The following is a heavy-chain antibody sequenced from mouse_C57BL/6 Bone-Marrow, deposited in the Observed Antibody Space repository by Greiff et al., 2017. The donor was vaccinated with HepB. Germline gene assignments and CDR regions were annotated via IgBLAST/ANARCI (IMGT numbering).Heavy chain of an antibody. CDR1: GYTFTSYW. CDR2: IDPSDSYT. CDR3: APDGSYAMDY. Sequence: QVQLKQPGAELVRPGTSVKLSCKASGYTFTSYWMHWVKQRPGQGLEWIGVIDPSDSYTNYNQKFKGKATLTVDTSSSTAYMQLSSLTSEDSAVYYCAPDGSYAMDYWGQGTSVTVSS. V-gene: IGHV1-59*01. J-gene: IGHJ4*01. D-gene: IGHD2-3*01.